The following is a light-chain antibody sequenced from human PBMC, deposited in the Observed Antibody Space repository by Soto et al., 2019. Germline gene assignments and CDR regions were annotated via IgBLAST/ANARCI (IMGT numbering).Light chain of an antibody. CDR3: QQYGSSLLT. Sequence: ENVLTQSPGTLSLPPGERATLSCRASQSVSSSYLAWYQQKPGQAPRLLIYGASSRATGIPDRFSGSGSGTDFTLTISRLEPEDFAVYYCQQYGSSLLTFGGGTKVDIK. CDR1: QSVSSSY. V-gene: IGKV3-20*01. J-gene: IGKJ4*01. CDR2: GAS.